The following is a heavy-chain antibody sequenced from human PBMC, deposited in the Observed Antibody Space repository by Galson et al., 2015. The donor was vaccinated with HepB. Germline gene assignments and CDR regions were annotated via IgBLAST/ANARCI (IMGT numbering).Heavy chain of an antibody. CDR2: ISYDGSNK. D-gene: IGHD6-19*01. CDR3: AKLGWRIAVAGAFDY. CDR1: GFTFSSYG. V-gene: IGHV3-30*18. Sequence: SLRLSCAASGFTFSSYGMHWVRQAPGKGLEWVAVISYDGSNKYYADSVKGRFTISRDNSKNTLYLQMNSLRAEDTAVYHCAKLGWRIAVAGAFDYWGQGTLVTVSS. J-gene: IGHJ4*02.